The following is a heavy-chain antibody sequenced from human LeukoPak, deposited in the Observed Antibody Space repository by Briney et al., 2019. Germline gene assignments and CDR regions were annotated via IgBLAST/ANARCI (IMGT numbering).Heavy chain of an antibody. CDR3: ARDSQLLTGTRQHAQEYYFDY. J-gene: IGHJ4*02. V-gene: IGHV3-48*03. CDR1: GFTFSSYE. CDR2: ISSSGSTI. D-gene: IGHD1-20*01. Sequence: GGSLRLSCAASGFTFSSYEMNWVRQAPGKGLEWVSYISSSGSTIYYADSVKGRFTISRDNAKNSLYLQMNSPRAEDTAVYYCARDSQLLTGTRQHAQEYYFDYWGQGTLVTVSS.